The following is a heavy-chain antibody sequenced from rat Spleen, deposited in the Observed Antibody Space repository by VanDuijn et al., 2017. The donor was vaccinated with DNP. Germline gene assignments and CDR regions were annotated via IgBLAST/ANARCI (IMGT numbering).Heavy chain of an antibody. CDR1: GFSLAVNG. D-gene: IGHD1-11*01. CDR2: IWTGGST. Sequence: QVQLEESGPGLMQPSETLSLTCTVSGFSLAVNGVGWVRQPPGKGLEWLGTIWTGGSTNYNSAVQSRLSISRDTSKSQLFLKLNSLQPEDTGTYYCARHSPRRVWGNFGCWGPGTTVTVSS. CDR3: ARHSPRRVWGNFGC. V-gene: IGHV2-72*01. J-gene: IGHJ1*01.